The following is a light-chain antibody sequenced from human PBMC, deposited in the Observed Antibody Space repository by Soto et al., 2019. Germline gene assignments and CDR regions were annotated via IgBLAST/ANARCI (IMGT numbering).Light chain of an antibody. Sequence: SALTQPASVSGSLGQSITISCTGTSSDVGGFDYVSWYQHQPGKAPKLIIYDVTSRPSGVSSHFSGSKSGNTASLTISGILAEDEADYHCVSYTSSNTYVFRTRTKVTVL. CDR3: VSYTSSNTYV. CDR1: SSDVGGFDY. V-gene: IGLV2-14*03. CDR2: DVT. J-gene: IGLJ1*01.